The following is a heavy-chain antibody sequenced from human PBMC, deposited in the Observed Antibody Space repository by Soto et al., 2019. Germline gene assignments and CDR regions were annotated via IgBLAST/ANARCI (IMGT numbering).Heavy chain of an antibody. J-gene: IGHJ4*02. Sequence: GSLRLSCAASGFTFTYYDMHWVRQSTGKGLEWVSTISGSDGKTFYADSVKGRFSISRDTSQSTLYLQMNSLRADDTAVYYCARWSYLDYWGQGTRVTVSS. D-gene: IGHD3-3*01. V-gene: IGHV3-23*01. CDR2: ISGSDGKT. CDR3: ARWSYLDY. CDR1: GFTFTYYD.